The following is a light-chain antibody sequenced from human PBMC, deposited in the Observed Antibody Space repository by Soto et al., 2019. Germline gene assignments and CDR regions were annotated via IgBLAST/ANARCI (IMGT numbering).Light chain of an antibody. Sequence: EIVLTQSPATLSLSPGERATLSCRASQSVNSYLAWYQQKPDQGPRLLIYDASNRATGIPARFSGSGSGTDFTLTISSLEPEDFAVYYWQQRSNWPALTFGGGTKVELK. CDR3: QQRSNWPALT. CDR2: DAS. J-gene: IGKJ4*01. CDR1: QSVNSY. V-gene: IGKV3-11*01.